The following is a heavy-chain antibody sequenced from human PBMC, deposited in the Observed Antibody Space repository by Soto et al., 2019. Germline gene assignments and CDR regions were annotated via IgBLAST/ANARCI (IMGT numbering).Heavy chain of an antibody. CDR2: IYYSGST. D-gene: IGHD5-12*01. V-gene: IGHV4-59*08. CDR1: GGSISSYY. Sequence: SETLSLTCTVSGGSISSYYWSWIRQPPGKGLEWIGYIYYSGSTNYNPSLKSRVTISVDTSKNQFSLKLSSVTAADTAVYYCARHSFTGYDKNWFDPWGQGTLVTAPQ. J-gene: IGHJ5*02. CDR3: ARHSFTGYDKNWFDP.